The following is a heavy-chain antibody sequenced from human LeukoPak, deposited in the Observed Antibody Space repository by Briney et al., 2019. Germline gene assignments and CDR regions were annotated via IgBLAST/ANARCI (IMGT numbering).Heavy chain of an antibody. CDR3: ARHRAVRYYFDY. J-gene: IGHJ4*02. V-gene: IGHV4-34*01. Sequence: SPSETLSLTCAVYGGSFSGYYWSWIRQPPGKGLEWIGEINHSGSTNYNPSLKSRVTISVDTSKNQFSLKLSSVTAADTAVYYCARHRAVRYYFDYWGQGTLVTVSS. CDR2: INHSGST. D-gene: IGHD3-16*02. CDR1: GGSFSGYY.